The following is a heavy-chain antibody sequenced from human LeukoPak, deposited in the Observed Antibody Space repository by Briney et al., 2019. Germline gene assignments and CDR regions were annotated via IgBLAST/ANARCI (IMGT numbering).Heavy chain of an antibody. V-gene: IGHV4-30-4*08. J-gene: IGHJ3*02. CDR2: IYYSGST. CDR1: GGSISSGDYY. CDR3: ARVRCSSTSCYPRDAFDI. Sequence: SETLSLTCTVSGGSISSGDYYWSWIRQPPGKGLEWIGYIYYSGSTYYNPSLKSRVTISVDTSKNQFSLKLSSVTAADTAVYYCARVRCSSTSCYPRDAFDIWGQGTMVTVSS. D-gene: IGHD2-2*01.